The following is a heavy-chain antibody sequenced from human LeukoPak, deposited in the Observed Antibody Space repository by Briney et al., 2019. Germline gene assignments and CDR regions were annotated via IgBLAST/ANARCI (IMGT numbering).Heavy chain of an antibody. CDR3: SRDLDCTVTACYGGDDGFDI. CDR1: GFDFNIYS. CDR2: ISSRNLYI. J-gene: IGHJ3*02. V-gene: IGHV3-21*01. D-gene: IGHD2-8*02. Sequence: PGGSLRLSCAASGFDFNIYSMNWVRQAPGKGLEWVASISSRNLYIYYPDSLRGRFTIYRDNAEESLYLQMNDLRAEDTAVYYCSRDLDCTVTACYGGDDGFDIWGQGTMVTVSS.